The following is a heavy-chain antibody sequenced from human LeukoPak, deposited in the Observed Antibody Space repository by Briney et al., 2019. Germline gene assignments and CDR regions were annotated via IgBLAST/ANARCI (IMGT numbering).Heavy chain of an antibody. J-gene: IGHJ3*02. CDR1: GYTLTELS. CDR2: FDPEDDET. D-gene: IGHD4-17*01. CDR3: ATDKPGTVTDAFDI. V-gene: IGHV1-24*01. Sequence: ASVKVSCKVSGYTLTELSMHWVRQAPGKGLEWMGGFDPEDDETIYAQKFQGRVTMTEDTSTDTAYMELSSLRSEDTAVYYCATDKPGTVTDAFDIWSQGKTVTVS.